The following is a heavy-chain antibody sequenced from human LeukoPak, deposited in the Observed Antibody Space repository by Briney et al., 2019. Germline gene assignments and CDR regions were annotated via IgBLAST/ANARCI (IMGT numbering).Heavy chain of an antibody. D-gene: IGHD6-6*01. V-gene: IGHV1-8*01. Sequence: ASVKVSCKASGYTFTSYDINWVRQATGQGLEWMGWMNPNSGNTGYAQKFQGRVTMTRNTSISTAYMELSSLRSEDTAVYYCARDVGSSSSVDYWGQGTLVTVSS. J-gene: IGHJ4*02. CDR2: MNPNSGNT. CDR1: GYTFTSYD. CDR3: ARDVGSSSSVDY.